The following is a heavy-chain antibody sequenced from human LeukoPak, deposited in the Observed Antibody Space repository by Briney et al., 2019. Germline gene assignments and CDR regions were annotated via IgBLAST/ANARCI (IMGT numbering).Heavy chain of an antibody. CDR3: ARRRIIAAAGRRPIAPYYFDY. D-gene: IGHD6-13*01. V-gene: IGHV4-34*01. Sequence: SETLSLTCAVYGGSFSGYYWSWIRQPPGKGLEWIWEINHSGSTNYNPSLKSRVTISVDTSKNQFSLKLSSVTAADTAVYYCARRRIIAAAGRRPIAPYYFDYWGQGTLVTVSS. CDR2: INHSGST. CDR1: GGSFSGYY. J-gene: IGHJ4*02.